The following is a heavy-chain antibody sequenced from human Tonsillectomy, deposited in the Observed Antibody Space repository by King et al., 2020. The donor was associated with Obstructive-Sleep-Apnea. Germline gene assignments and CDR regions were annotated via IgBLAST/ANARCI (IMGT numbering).Heavy chain of an antibody. D-gene: IGHD2-2*01. J-gene: IGHJ6*02. Sequence: VQLVESGGGLVQPGGSLRLSCAASGFTFSSYAMSWVRQAPGKGLEWVSAISGSGGSTYYADSVKGRFTISRDNSKNTLYLQMNSLRAEDTAVYYCAKYQSSGPTYYYYYGMDVWGQGTTVTVSS. V-gene: IGHV3-23*04. CDR2: ISGSGGST. CDR3: AKYQSSGPTYYYYYGMDV. CDR1: GFTFSSYA.